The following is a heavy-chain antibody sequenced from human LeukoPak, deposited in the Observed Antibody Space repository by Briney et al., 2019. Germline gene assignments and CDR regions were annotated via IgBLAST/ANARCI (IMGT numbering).Heavy chain of an antibody. CDR1: GYTFIDYY. D-gene: IGHD5-12*01. CDR2: INSNSGGT. J-gene: IGHJ4*02. Sequence: ASVKVSCKASGYTFIDYYMYCPPPPPPQGLEWMGRINSNSGGTNYAQKFQGRVTVTRDTSIGTVYMELSSLRSDDTAIYYCARGWEGGYDILAYWGPGTLVTVSS. CDR3: ARGWEGGYDILAY. V-gene: IGHV1-2*06.